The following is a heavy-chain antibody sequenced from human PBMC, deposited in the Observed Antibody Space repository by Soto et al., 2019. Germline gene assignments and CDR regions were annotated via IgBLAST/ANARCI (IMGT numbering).Heavy chain of an antibody. Sequence: SETLSLTCTVSGGSISSDDYYWSWIRQPPGKGLEWIGHIYYSGRTYYNPSLKSRLTISVDTSKNQFSLKLSSVSAADTAVYFCAGDRSNSPDYFDYWGQGTLVTVSS. CDR2: IYYSGRT. V-gene: IGHV4-30-4*01. D-gene: IGHD6-6*01. CDR1: GGSISSDDYY. CDR3: AGDRSNSPDYFDY. J-gene: IGHJ4*02.